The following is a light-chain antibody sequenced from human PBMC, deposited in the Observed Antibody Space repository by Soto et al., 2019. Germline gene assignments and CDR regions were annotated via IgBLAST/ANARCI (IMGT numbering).Light chain of an antibody. CDR2: DAS. J-gene: IGKJ4*01. V-gene: IGKV3-11*01. CDR1: PSVSSY. CDR3: QQRSNWLPLT. Sequence: EIVLTQSPATLSLSPGERATLSCRASPSVSSYFSWYQQKPGQAPRLLIYDASNRATCIPAMFSGSGSGTDFSLTISSLEPEDFAVYYCQQRSNWLPLTFGGGTKVEIK.